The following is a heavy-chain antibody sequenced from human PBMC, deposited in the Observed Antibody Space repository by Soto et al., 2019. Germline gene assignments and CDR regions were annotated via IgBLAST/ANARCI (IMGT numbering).Heavy chain of an antibody. V-gene: IGHV3-21*01. J-gene: IGHJ6*02. D-gene: IGHD6-13*01. CDR3: ARDLKQLVLTAYYYYGMDV. Sequence: GESLSLSCASSGFTFSSYSMNWIRQAPGKGLEWVSSICRSSSYIYYADSVKGRFTISRDNAKNSLYLQMNSLRAEDTAVYYCARDLKQLVLTAYYYYGMDVWGQGTTVTVSS. CDR2: ICRSSSYI. CDR1: GFTFSSYS.